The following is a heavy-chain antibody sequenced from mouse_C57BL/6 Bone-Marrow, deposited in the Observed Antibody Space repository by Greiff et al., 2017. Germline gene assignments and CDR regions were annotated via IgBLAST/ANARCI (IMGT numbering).Heavy chain of an antibody. CDR1: GYTFTDYE. Sequence: QVQLKQSGAELVRPGASVTLSCKASGYTFTDYEMHWVKQTPVHGLEWIGAIDPETGGTAYNQKFKGKAILTADKSSSTAYMELRSLTSEDSAVYYCTRYYSNNAMDYWGQGTSVTVSS. V-gene: IGHV1-15*01. J-gene: IGHJ4*01. D-gene: IGHD2-5*01. CDR2: IDPETGGT. CDR3: TRYYSNNAMDY.